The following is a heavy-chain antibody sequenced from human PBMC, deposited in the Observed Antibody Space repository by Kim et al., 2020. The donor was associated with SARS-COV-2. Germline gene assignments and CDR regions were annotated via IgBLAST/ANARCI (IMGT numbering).Heavy chain of an antibody. J-gene: IGHJ6*03. CDR2: ISYDGSNK. V-gene: IGHV3-30*04. Sequence: GGSLRLSCAASGFTFSSYAMHWVRQAPGKGLEWVAVISYDGSNKYYADSVKGRFTISRDNSKNTLYLQMNSLRAEDTAVYYCARDPEYYDFWSGYSAPYYYYYYYMDVWGKGTTVTVSS. CDR3: ARDPEYYDFWSGYSAPYYYYYYYMDV. CDR1: GFTFSSYA. D-gene: IGHD3-3*01.